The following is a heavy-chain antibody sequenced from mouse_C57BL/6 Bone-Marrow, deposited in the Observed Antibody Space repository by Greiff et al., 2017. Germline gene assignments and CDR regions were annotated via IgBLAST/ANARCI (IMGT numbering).Heavy chain of an antibody. J-gene: IGHJ4*01. CDR3: ARRLLAMDY. Sequence: EVKLADSGGGLVKPGGSLKLSCAASGFTFSSYTMSWVRQTPEKRLEWVATISGGGGNTYYPDSVKGRFTISRDNAKNTLYLQMSSLRSEDTALYYCARRLLAMDYWGQGTSVTVSS. CDR2: ISGGGGNT. V-gene: IGHV5-9*01. CDR1: GFTFSSYT.